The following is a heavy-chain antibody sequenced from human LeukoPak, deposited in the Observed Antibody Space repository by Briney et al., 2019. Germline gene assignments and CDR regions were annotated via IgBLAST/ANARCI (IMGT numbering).Heavy chain of an antibody. CDR1: GFTFSSYW. Sequence: GGSLRLSRAASGFTFSSYWMSWVRQAPGKGLEWVANIKQDGSEKYYVDSVKGRFTISRDNAKNSLYLQMNSLRAEDTAVYYCARDTTSSWFDYWGQGTLVTVSS. D-gene: IGHD6-13*01. CDR3: ARDTTSSWFDY. J-gene: IGHJ4*02. V-gene: IGHV3-7*03. CDR2: IKQDGSEK.